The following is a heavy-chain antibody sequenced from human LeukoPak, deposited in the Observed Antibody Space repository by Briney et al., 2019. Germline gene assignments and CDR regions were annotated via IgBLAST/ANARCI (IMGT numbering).Heavy chain of an antibody. Sequence: NPSHTLSLTCTVSGGSISSGAYYWHWIRQHPGKGLEWIGYIYYSGSTYYNPSLKSRVTMSVDTSKNQFSLKLSSVTAADTAVYYCAREVIEDWFDPWGQGTLVTVSS. CDR2: IYYSGST. CDR1: GGSISSGAYY. D-gene: IGHD2/OR15-2a*01. V-gene: IGHV4-31*03. J-gene: IGHJ5*02. CDR3: AREVIEDWFDP.